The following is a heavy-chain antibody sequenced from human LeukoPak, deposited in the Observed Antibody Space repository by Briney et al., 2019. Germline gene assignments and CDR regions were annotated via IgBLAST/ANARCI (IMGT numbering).Heavy chain of an antibody. V-gene: IGHV3-74*01. D-gene: IGHD3-22*01. Sequence: GGSLRLSCVASGFTFSNYWIHWVRQAPGKGLAWVSRINTDGSSTTYADSVKGRFTISRDNAKNSLYLQMNSLRAEDTAVYYCARGLQIVVVITTDEQDAFDIWGQGTMVTVSS. CDR1: GFTFSNYW. J-gene: IGHJ3*02. CDR3: ARGLQIVVVITTDEQDAFDI. CDR2: INTDGSST.